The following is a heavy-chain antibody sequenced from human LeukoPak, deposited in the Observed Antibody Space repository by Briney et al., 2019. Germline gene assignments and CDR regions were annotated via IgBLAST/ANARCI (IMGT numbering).Heavy chain of an antibody. Sequence: GASVKVSCKASGGTFSNYAISWVRQAPGQGLEWTGRINPIFGTANYEQKFQGRVTITADKSTNTAYMELSSLRSEDTAVYYCARTTSDYFFDYWGQGSLVTGSS. J-gene: IGHJ4*02. D-gene: IGHD1-1*01. CDR1: GGTFSNYA. CDR2: INPIFGTA. V-gene: IGHV1-69*06. CDR3: ARTTSDYFFDY.